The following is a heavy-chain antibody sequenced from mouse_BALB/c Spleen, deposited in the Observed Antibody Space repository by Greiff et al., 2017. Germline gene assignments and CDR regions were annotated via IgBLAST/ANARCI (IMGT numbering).Heavy chain of an antibody. D-gene: IGHD1-1*01. J-gene: IGHJ2*01. CDR2: IDPENGDT. Sequence: VQLKESGAELVRSGASVKLSCTASGFNIKDYYMHWVKQRPEQGLEWIGWIDPENGDTEYAPKFQGKATMTADTSSNTAYLQLSSLTSEDTAVYYCNAGGYYGSLDYWGQGTTLTVSA. CDR1: GFNIKDYY. V-gene: IGHV14-4*02. CDR3: NAGGYYGSLDY.